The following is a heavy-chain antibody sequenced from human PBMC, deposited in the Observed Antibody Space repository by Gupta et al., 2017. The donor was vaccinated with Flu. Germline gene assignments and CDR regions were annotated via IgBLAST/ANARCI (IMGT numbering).Heavy chain of an antibody. J-gene: IGHJ4*02. D-gene: IGHD1-1*01. CDR2: ISNDGSNK. V-gene: IGHV3-30*03. CDR3: ARDSGWKYFDY. Sequence: HWCRQGSSKGLEWITGISNDGSNKYYADSVRGRFTISRDNSKNTFFLQMNSLRAEDTAGYYCARDSGWKYFDYWGQGTLVTVSS.